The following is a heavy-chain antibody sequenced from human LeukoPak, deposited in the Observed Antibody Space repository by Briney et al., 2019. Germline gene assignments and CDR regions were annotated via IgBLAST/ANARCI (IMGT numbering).Heavy chain of an antibody. Sequence: GESLKISCEGSGYSFTTYWIGWVRQLPGKGLEWMGIIYPGDSDTRYSPSFQGQVTISADKSINTAYLQWSSLKASDSAMYYCARHPGIGASGDYWGQGTLVTVSS. V-gene: IGHV5-51*01. CDR1: GYSFTTYW. CDR3: ARHPGIGASGDY. D-gene: IGHD6-13*01. J-gene: IGHJ4*02. CDR2: IYPGDSDT.